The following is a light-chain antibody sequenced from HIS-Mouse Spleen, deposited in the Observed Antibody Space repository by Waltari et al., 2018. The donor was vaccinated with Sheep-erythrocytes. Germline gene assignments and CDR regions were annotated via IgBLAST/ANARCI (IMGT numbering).Light chain of an antibody. V-gene: IGLV2-8*01. CDR3: SSYAGSNNWV. Sequence: QSALTQPASVSGSPGQSITISCTGTSSDVGSYNLVSWYQQHTGKAPKLMIYEVSKRPSGVPDRFSGSKSGNTASLTVSGLQAEDEADYYCSSYAGSNNWVFGGGTKLTVL. J-gene: IGLJ3*02. CDR1: SSDVGSYNL. CDR2: EVS.